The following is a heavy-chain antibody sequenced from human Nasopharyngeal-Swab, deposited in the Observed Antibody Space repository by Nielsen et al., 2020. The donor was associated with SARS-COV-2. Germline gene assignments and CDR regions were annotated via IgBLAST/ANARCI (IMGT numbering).Heavy chain of an antibody. CDR3: AKGRVDYYYDSSGYRTSYYYYGMDV. CDR2: ISGSGGST. CDR1: GFTFSSYA. J-gene: IGHJ6*02. D-gene: IGHD3-22*01. Sequence: GESLKISCAASGFTFSSYAMSWVRQAPGKGLEWVPAISGSGGSTYYADSVKGRFTISRDNSKNTLYLQMNSLRAEDTAVYYCAKGRVDYYYDSSGYRTSYYYYGMDVWGQGTTVTVSS. V-gene: IGHV3-23*01.